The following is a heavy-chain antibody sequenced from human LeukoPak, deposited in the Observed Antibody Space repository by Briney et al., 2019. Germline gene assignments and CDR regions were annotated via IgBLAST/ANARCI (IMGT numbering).Heavy chain of an antibody. Sequence: SQTLSLTCTVSGGSISSGGYYWSWIRQHPGKGLEWIGYIYYSGSTYYNPSLKSRVTRSVDTSKNQFSLKLSSVTAADTAVYYCARVGIEAFDIWGQGTMVTVSS. CDR2: IYYSGST. J-gene: IGHJ3*02. V-gene: IGHV4-31*03. CDR1: GGSISSGGYY. CDR3: ARVGIEAFDI.